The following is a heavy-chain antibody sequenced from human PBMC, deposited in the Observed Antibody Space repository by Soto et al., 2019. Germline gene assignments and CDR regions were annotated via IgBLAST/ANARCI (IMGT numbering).Heavy chain of an antibody. CDR2: IYWDDDK. V-gene: IGHV2-5*02. CDR3: AHRSEDSSGYYYRVGESWFDP. D-gene: IGHD3-22*01. CDR1: GFLLSTSGVG. Sequence: QITLKESGPTLVKPTQTLTLTCTFSGFLLSTSGVGVGWIRQPPGKALEWLALIYWDDDKRYSPSLKSRLTITKDTSKNQVVLTMTNMDPVDTATYYCAHRSEDSSGYYYRVGESWFDPWGQGTLVTVSS. J-gene: IGHJ5*02.